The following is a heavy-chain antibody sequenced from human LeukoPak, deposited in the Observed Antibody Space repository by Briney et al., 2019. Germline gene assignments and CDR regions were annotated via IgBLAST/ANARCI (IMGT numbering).Heavy chain of an antibody. CDR1: RGTFSSYA. CDR3: ARTYGSGSYPGPFDY. Sequence: ASVKVSCKASRGTFSSYAISWVRQAPGQGLEWMGGIIPIFGTTNYAQKFQGRVTITADESTSTAYMELSSLRSEDTAVYYCARTYGSGSYPGPFDYWGQGTLVTVSS. D-gene: IGHD3-10*01. CDR2: IIPIFGTT. J-gene: IGHJ4*02. V-gene: IGHV1-69*13.